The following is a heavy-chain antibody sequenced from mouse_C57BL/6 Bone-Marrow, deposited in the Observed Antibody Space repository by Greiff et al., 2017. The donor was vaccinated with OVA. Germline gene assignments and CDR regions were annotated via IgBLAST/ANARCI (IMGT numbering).Heavy chain of an antibody. CDR2: ISNGGGST. J-gene: IGHJ2*01. V-gene: IGHV5-12*01. D-gene: IGHD2-4*01. Sequence: EVKLMESGGGLVQPGGSLKLSCAASGFTFSDYYMYWVRQTPEKRLEWVAYISNGGGSTYYPDTVKGRFTISRDNAKNTLYLQMSRLKSEDTAMYYCARGENDYDPYYFDYWGQGTTLTVSS. CDR3: ARGENDYDPYYFDY. CDR1: GFTFSDYY.